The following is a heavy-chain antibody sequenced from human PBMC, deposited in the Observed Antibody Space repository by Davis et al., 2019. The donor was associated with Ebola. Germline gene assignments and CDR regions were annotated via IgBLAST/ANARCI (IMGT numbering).Heavy chain of an antibody. CDR2: IYYSGST. D-gene: IGHD3-3*01. V-gene: IGHV4-59*12. Sequence: SETLSLTCTVSGGSISSYYWSWIRQPPGKGLEWIGYIYYSGSTNYNPSLKSRVTISVDTSKNQFSLKLSSVTAADTAVYYCARGRLEWLLYGKHNWFDPWGQGTLVTVSS. J-gene: IGHJ5*02. CDR1: GGSISSYY. CDR3: ARGRLEWLLYGKHNWFDP.